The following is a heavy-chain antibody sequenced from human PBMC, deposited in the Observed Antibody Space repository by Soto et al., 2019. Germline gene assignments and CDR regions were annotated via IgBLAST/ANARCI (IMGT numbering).Heavy chain of an antibody. Sequence: QVQLQASCPGLVKPSQTLSLTCTVSGGSISTGGYYWTWIRQHPGKGLEWIGYIYYSGSTYYNPSLKSRVTLSVDTSKNQSSLKLSSVTASDTAVYYCARGLSVTLFDKWGQGTLVTVSS. CDR1: GGSISTGGYY. V-gene: IGHV4-31*03. CDR3: ARGLSVTLFDK. CDR2: IYYSGST. J-gene: IGHJ4*02. D-gene: IGHD4-17*01.